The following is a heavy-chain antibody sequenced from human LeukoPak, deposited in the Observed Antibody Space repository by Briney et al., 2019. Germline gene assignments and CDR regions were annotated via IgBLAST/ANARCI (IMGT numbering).Heavy chain of an antibody. CDR1: GFTFNIYA. V-gene: IGHV3-23*01. CDR2: MCGSAGCT. Sequence: SGGSLRLSCAASGFTFNIYAMSWVRLAPGKGPQWVASMCGSAGCTLYEDSVKGRFTISRDNSKNILFLQMNSLRAEDTALYYCVRDRPNYHESNGHYYQRDGDHWGQGTLVTISS. D-gene: IGHD3-22*01. CDR3: VRDRPNYHESNGHYYQRDGDH. J-gene: IGHJ5*02.